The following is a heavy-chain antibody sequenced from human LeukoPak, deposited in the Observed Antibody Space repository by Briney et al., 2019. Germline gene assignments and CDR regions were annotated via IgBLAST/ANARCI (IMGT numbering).Heavy chain of an antibody. CDR2: ITSGGGST. Sequence: GGSLRLSCSASGFTFRSHTMNWVRQVPGKGLEYVSSITSGGGSTWYADSVKGRFTISRDNSKNTLSLQVSSLRAEDTAVYYSVEDLGGTFSFDNWGQGTLVTVSS. V-gene: IGHV3-64D*06. J-gene: IGHJ4*02. CDR1: GFTFRSHT. CDR3: VEDLGGTFSFDN. D-gene: IGHD1-26*01.